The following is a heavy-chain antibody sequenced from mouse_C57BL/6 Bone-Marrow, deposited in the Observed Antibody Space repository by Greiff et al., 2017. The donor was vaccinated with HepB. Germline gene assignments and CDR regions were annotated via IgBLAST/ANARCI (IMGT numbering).Heavy chain of an antibody. J-gene: IGHJ2*01. CDR3: TRSLYDYHGVFDY. CDR2: IYPGNSDT. D-gene: IGHD2-4*01. Sequence: VQLQQSGTVLARPGASVKMSCKTSGYTFTSYWMHWVKQRPGQGLEWIGAIYPGNSDTSYNQKFKGKAKLTAVTSASTAYMELSSLTNEDSVVYYCTRSLYDYHGVFDYWGQGTTLTVSS. V-gene: IGHV1-5*01. CDR1: GYTFTSYW.